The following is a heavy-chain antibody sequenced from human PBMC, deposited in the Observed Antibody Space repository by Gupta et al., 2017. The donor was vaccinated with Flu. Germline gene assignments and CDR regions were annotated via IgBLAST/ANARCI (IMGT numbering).Heavy chain of an antibody. CDR1: GFTFRSYE. CDR2: ISGSGTTI. J-gene: IGHJ5*02. CDR3: ARAQVAATALDA. Sequence: EVQLVESGGGLVQPGGSLRLSCAASGFTFRSYEMKWVRQAPGKGLEWISYISGSGTTIYYADSGKGRFTISRDNAKDSLFLQMTSLRVDDTAIYYCARAQVAATALDAGGQGTLVTVAS. D-gene: IGHD2-15*01. V-gene: IGHV3-48*03.